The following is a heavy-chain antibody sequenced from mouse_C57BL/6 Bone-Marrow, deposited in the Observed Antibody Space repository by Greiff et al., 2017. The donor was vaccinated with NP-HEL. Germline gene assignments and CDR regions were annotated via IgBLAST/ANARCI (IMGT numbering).Heavy chain of an antibody. Sequence: EVQLQQSGPELVKPGASVKISCKASGYTFTDYYMNWVKQSHGKSLEWIGDINPNNGGTSYNQKFKGKATLTVDKSSSTAYMELRSLTSEDSAVYYCAREDYGSSYPFAYWGQGTLVTVSA. CDR2: INPNNGGT. V-gene: IGHV1-26*01. J-gene: IGHJ3*01. D-gene: IGHD1-1*01. CDR1: GYTFTDYY. CDR3: AREDYGSSYPFAY.